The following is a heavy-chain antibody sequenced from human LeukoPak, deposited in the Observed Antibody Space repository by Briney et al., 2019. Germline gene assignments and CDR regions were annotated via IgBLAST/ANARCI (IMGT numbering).Heavy chain of an antibody. D-gene: IGHD3-10*01. CDR1: GGSVSNYY. CDR3: ARSHRITMVRGVIIAGFDP. Sequence: PSETLSLTCSVSGGSVSNYYWSWIRQPPGKGLEWIGYVYYTGSTNYNPSLKSRVTISVDTSKNQFSLKLSSVTAADTAVYYCARSHRITMVRGVIIAGFDPWGQGTLVTVSS. J-gene: IGHJ5*02. CDR2: VYYTGST. V-gene: IGHV4-59*02.